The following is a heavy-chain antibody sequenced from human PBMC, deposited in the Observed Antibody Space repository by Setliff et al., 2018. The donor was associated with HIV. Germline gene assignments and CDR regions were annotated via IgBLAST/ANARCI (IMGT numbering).Heavy chain of an antibody. J-gene: IGHJ4*02. D-gene: IGHD3-16*02. Sequence: SETLSLTCDVSGDSIEGVGFSWSWLRQPAGKTLEWIGRVQSNGDTNYNPSLKSRVTISADTSNTQFSLKLRSVTAADTAVYYCARRSAKSSFLYFDYWGQGTLVTVSS. CDR1: GDSIEGVGFS. CDR2: VQSNGDT. V-gene: IGHV4-61*02. CDR3: ARRSAKSSFLYFDY.